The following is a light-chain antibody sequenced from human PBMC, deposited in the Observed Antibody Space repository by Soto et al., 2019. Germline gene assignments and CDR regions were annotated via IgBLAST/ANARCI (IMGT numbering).Light chain of an antibody. V-gene: IGKV4-1*01. J-gene: IGKJ4*01. Sequence: DIVTTQSPDSLAVSLGERATMNCKCSRSVLYKSNNKNHLAWYQQKPGQPPQLIIYWASTRESGVPERFSGSGSGTDFTLTISSLEAEDVAFYWCQQYFDVPFTFGGGTKVEI. CDR2: WAS. CDR3: QQYFDVPFT. CDR1: RSVLYKSNNKNH.